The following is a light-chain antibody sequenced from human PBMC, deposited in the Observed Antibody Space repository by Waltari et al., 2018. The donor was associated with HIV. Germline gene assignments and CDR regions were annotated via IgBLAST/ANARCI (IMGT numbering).Light chain of an antibody. Sequence: DIQMTQSPSSLSASVGDRVTITCRASQGIRNDLGWYQQKPGTPPRRLIYSASTLQSGVSSRFSGSGSGTEFTRTISSLQPEDSATYYCLQHYDYPRSFGQGTKLGI. CDR3: LQHYDYPRS. CDR2: SAS. CDR1: QGIRND. J-gene: IGKJ2*01. V-gene: IGKV1-17*01.